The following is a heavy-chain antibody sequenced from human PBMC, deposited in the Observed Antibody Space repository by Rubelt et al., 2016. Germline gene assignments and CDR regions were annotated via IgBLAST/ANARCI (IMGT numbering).Heavy chain of an antibody. Sequence: GQLVQSGAEVKKPGASVKVSCKASGYTFAGHYMHWVRQAPGQGLEWMGWINPNSGGTNYAQKFQGRVTMTRDTSIKTAYMELSRLRSDDTAVYYCAREGYCRSTSCHGAFDIWGQGTMVTVSS. D-gene: IGHD2-2*01. CDR2: INPNSGGT. V-gene: IGHV1-2*02. CDR1: GYTFAGHY. CDR3: AREGYCRSTSCHGAFDI. J-gene: IGHJ3*02.